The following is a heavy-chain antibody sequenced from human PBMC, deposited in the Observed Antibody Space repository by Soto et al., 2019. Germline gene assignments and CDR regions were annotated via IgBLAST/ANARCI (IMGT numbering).Heavy chain of an antibody. CDR3: ARRRPITIFGVVIIHGNWFDP. Sequence: SETLSLTCAVYGGSFSGYYWSWIRQPPGKGLEWIGEINHSGSTNYNPSLKSRVTISVDTPKNQFSLKLSSVTAADTAVYYCARRRPITIFGVVIIHGNWFDPWGQGTLVTSPQ. CDR1: GGSFSGYY. J-gene: IGHJ5*02. D-gene: IGHD3-3*01. CDR2: INHSGST. V-gene: IGHV4-34*01.